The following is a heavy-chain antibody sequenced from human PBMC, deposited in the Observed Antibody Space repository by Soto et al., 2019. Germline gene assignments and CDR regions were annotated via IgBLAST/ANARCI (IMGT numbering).Heavy chain of an antibody. J-gene: IGHJ4*02. D-gene: IGHD6-19*01. CDR2: VGDSDDST. Sequence: EVQLLESGGGLVQPGGSLRLSCAAAGFTFTTYAMSWIRQAPGKGLEWVSTVGDSDDSTYYADSVKGRFTISRDNSKNTVYLQMNRLRDEDTAVYYCTRSGWVYWGQGTLVTVSS. V-gene: IGHV3-23*01. CDR1: GFTFTTYA. CDR3: TRSGWVY.